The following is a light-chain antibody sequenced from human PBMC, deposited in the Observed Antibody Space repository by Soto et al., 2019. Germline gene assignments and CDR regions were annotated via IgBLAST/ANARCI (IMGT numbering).Light chain of an antibody. CDR3: SSYAGSNTYV. CDR1: SSEVGDYKH. CDR2: EVN. V-gene: IGLV2-8*01. Sequence: QSALTQPPSASGSPGQSVTISCTGTSSEVGDYKHVSWYQQHPGKAPKLIVYEVNKRPSGVPDRFSGSKSYNMASLTVFGLQAEDEADYYCSSYAGSNTYVFGTGT. J-gene: IGLJ1*01.